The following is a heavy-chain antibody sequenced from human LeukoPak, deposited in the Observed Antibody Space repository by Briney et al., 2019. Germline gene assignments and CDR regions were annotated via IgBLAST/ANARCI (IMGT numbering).Heavy chain of an antibody. V-gene: IGHV1-46*01. CDR2: INPSGGNT. CDR1: GYTFTSYY. D-gene: IGHD6-13*01. J-gene: IGHJ6*02. Sequence: ASVKVSCKASGYTFTSYYMHWVRQAPGQGLEWMGIINPSGGNTSYAQKFQGRVTMTRDTSTSTVYMELSSLRSEDTAVYYCARELYSSSWYKSSRYYGMDVWGQGTTVTVSS. CDR3: ARELYSSSWYKSSRYYGMDV.